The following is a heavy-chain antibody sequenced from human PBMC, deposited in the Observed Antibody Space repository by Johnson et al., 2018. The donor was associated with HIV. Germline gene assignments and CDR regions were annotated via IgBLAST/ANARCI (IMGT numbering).Heavy chain of an antibody. CDR3: ARVAMAVAYLENAFDI. D-gene: IGHD6-19*01. V-gene: IGHV3-30*02. CDR2: IRYDGDIT. Sequence: QVQLVESGGGVVQPGGSLRLSCAASGFTFSSYGMHWVRQAPGKGLEWVAFIRYDGDITYYVDSVKGRFTISRDNSKNTLYLQMNSLRTEDTAMYYCARVAMAVAYLENAFDIWGQGTMVTVSS. J-gene: IGHJ3*02. CDR1: GFTFSSYG.